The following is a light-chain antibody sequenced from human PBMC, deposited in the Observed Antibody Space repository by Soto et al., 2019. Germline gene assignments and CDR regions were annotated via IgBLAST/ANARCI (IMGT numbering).Light chain of an antibody. CDR1: QSISSY. V-gene: IGKV1-39*01. CDR2: AAS. J-gene: IGKJ2*01. Sequence: DIQMTQSPSSLSASVGDRVTITCRASQSISSYLNWYQQKPGKAPKLLIYAASSLQSGVPSRFSGSGSGTDFTLTISSLQPEDFATYYCQQSYSIPPYTFGQGTELEIK. CDR3: QQSYSIPPYT.